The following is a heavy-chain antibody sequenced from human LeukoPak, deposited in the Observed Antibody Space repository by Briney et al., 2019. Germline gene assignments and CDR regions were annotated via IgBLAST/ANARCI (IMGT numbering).Heavy chain of an antibody. CDR2: ISAYNGNT. Sequence: ASVSLSCKASGYRFTSYGISWVRQAPGQGLEWMGWISAYNGNTNYAQKLQGRVTMTTDTSTSTAYMELRSLRSDDTAVYYCARGGDGDILTGLVFDYWGQGTPGSVSS. CDR3: ARGGDGDILTGLVFDY. D-gene: IGHD3-9*01. CDR1: GYRFTSYG. J-gene: IGHJ4*02. V-gene: IGHV1-18*01.